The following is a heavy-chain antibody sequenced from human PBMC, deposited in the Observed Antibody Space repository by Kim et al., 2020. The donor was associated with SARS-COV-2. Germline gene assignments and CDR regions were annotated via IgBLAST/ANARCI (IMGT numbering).Heavy chain of an antibody. V-gene: IGHV4-59*13. J-gene: IGHJ6*02. Sequence: SETLSLTCTVSGGSISSYYWSWIRQPPGKGLEWIGYIYYSGSTNYNPSLKSRVTISVDTSKNQFSLKLSSVTAADTAVYYCASTGYDFWSGYYSMDVWGQGTTVTVSS. D-gene: IGHD3-3*01. CDR1: GGSISSYY. CDR3: ASTGYDFWSGYYSMDV. CDR2: IYYSGST.